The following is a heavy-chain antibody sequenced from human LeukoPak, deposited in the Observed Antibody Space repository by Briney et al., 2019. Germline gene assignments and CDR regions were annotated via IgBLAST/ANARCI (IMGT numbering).Heavy chain of an antibody. CDR1: SGSISSYN. Sequence: SETLSLTCTVSSGSISSYNWSWIRQPPGKGLEWIGYIHYSGSTNYNPSLKSRVAISLDTSKNQFALSLSSVTAADTAVYYCAKVKGGYFYALDSWGQGTLVTVHS. CDR2: IHYSGST. CDR3: AKVKGGYFYALDS. V-gene: IGHV4-59*03. D-gene: IGHD5-12*01. J-gene: IGHJ4*02.